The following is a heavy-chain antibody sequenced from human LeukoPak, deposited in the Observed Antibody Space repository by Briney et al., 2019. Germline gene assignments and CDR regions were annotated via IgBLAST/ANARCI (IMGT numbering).Heavy chain of an antibody. CDR2: ISSSATTM. CDR1: GFTFSDYY. V-gene: IGHV3-11*04. CDR3: ARDRTPLNKDAFDI. J-gene: IGHJ3*02. Sequence: GGSLRLSCAASGFTFSDYYMSWIRQAPGKGLEWVSCISSSATTMSYADSMKGRFTISRDNAKNSLYLQMNSLRAEDTAVYHCARDRTPLNKDAFDIWGQGTMVTVSS. D-gene: IGHD1-14*01.